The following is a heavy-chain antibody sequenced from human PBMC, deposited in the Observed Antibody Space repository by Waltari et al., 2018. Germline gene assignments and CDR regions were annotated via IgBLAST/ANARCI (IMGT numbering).Heavy chain of an antibody. CDR2: IKSTVDGGTT. CDR3: LFVDTALIIPDVFDL. D-gene: IGHD5-18*01. CDR1: GFPFSKAW. J-gene: IGHJ3*01. Sequence: EVQLVESGGGLVKPGGSLRLSCSASGFPFSKAWMNWMRQAPGKGLEWVGRIKSTVDGGTTDYAAPVQGRFTISRDDSKNTVYLQMSSLRTEDTAVYYCLFVDTALIIPDVFDLWGQGTLVTVSS. V-gene: IGHV3-15*01.